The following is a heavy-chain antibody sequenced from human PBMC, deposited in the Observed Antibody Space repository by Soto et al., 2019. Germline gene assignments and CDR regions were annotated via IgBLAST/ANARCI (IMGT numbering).Heavy chain of an antibody. V-gene: IGHV3-11*01. CDR3: ARDPVPAAAYYYYYGMDV. J-gene: IGHJ6*02. CDR2: ISSSGSTI. Sequence: GGSLRLSCAASGFTFSYYYMIWIRQAPGKGLEWVSYISSSGSTIYYADSVKGRFTISRDNAKNSLYLQMNSLRAEDTAVYYCARDPVPAAAYYYYYGMDVWGQGTTVTVSS. D-gene: IGHD2-2*01. CDR1: GFTFSYYY.